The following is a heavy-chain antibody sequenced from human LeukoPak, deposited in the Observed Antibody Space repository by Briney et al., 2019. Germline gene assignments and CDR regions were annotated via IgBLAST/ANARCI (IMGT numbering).Heavy chain of an antibody. J-gene: IGHJ4*02. CDR1: GYSISGGYY. V-gene: IGHV4-38-2*01. CDR3: ARCIAVVGTFYYDY. CDR2: IYHSGST. D-gene: IGHD6-19*01. Sequence: PSETLSLTCAVSGYSISGGYYWVWIRQPPGKGLEWTGTIYHSGSTYYNPSLKSRVTISVDTSKNQFSLKLSSVTAADTAVYYCARCIAVVGTFYYDYWGQGTLVTVSS.